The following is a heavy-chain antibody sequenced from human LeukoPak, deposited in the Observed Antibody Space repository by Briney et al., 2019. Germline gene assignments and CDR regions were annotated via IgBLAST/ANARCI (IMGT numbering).Heavy chain of an antibody. CDR2: FDPQDGET. J-gene: IGHJ4*02. D-gene: IGHD4-17*01. V-gene: IGHV1-24*01. CDR1: GYTLTKLS. CDR3: ANYGDYGYYFDY. Sequence: ASVKVSCKVSGYTLTKLSMHWVRQAPGKGLEWMGGFDPQDGETIYAQKFQGRVTMTEDTSTDTAYMELSSLRSEDTAVYYCANYGDYGYYFDYWGQGTLVTVSS.